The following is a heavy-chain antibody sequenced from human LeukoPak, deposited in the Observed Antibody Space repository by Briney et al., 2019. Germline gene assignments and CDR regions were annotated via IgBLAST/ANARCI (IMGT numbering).Heavy chain of an antibody. J-gene: IGHJ4*02. CDR3: ARYDSSGYYLGKVDY. Sequence: SETLSLTCTVSGGSISSSSYYWGWIRQPPGKGLEWIGSIYYSGSTYYNLSLKSRVTISVDTSKNQFSLKLSSVTAADTAVYYCARYDSSGYYLGKVDYWGQGTLVTVSS. V-gene: IGHV4-39*01. D-gene: IGHD3-22*01. CDR1: GGSISSSSYY. CDR2: IYYSGST.